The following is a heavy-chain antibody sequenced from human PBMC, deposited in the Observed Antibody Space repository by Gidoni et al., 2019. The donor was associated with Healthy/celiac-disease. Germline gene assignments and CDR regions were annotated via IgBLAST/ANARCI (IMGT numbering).Heavy chain of an antibody. V-gene: IGHV3-7*01. J-gene: IGHJ5*02. Sequence: EVQLMESGGGLVQPGGSLRVSCAASGFTCVSYWMTWVREAPGKGLEWVANIKQDGSERYYVDSVKGRFTISRDNVKNSLYLQMNSLRDEDTAVYYCARDRRVAAVDPYNWFDPWGQGTLVTVSS. CDR2: IKQDGSER. CDR3: ARDRRVAAVDPYNWFDP. D-gene: IGHD6-13*01. CDR1: GFTCVSYW.